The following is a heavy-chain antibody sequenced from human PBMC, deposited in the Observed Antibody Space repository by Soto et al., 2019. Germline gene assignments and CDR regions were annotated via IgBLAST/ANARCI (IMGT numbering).Heavy chain of an antibody. J-gene: IGHJ5*02. CDR3: ARVVPGAEAWFGP. V-gene: IGHV1-18*01. CDR1: GYTFSNYG. D-gene: IGHD2-2*01. Sequence: ASVKVSFKTSGYTFSNYGITWVRQAPGQPLEWLGWISLYSDGTNYAQKFQGRVSMTTDTSTTTAYMELRSLRPDDTAVYYCARVVPGAEAWFGPWGQGTLVTVSS. CDR2: ISLYSDGT.